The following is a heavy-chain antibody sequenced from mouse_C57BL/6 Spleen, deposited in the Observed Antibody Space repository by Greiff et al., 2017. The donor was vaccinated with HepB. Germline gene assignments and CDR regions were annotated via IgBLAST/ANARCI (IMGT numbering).Heavy chain of an antibody. V-gene: IGHV1-74*01. Sequence: VQLKQPGAELVKPGASVKVSCKASGYTFTSYWMHWVKQRPGQGLEWIGRIHPSDSDTNYNQKFKGKATLTVDKSSSTAYMQLSSLTSEDSAVYYCAISYDYDLHYYAMDYWGQGTSVTVSS. CDR1: GYTFTSYW. CDR3: AISYDYDLHYYAMDY. D-gene: IGHD2-4*01. CDR2: IHPSDSDT. J-gene: IGHJ4*01.